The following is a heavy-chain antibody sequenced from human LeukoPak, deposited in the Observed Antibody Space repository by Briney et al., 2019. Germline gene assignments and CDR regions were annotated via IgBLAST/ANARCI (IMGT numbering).Heavy chain of an antibody. CDR1: GFTVSSNY. CDR3: ARDGRYCSGGSCYGNGMDV. J-gene: IGHJ6*02. V-gene: IGHV3-66*01. Sequence: GGSLRLSCSASGFTVSSNYMSWVRQAPGKGLEWVSVIYSGGSTYYADSVKGRFTISRDNSKNTLYLQMNSLRAEDTAVYYCARDGRYCSGGSCYGNGMDVWGQGTTVTVS. D-gene: IGHD2-15*01. CDR2: IYSGGST.